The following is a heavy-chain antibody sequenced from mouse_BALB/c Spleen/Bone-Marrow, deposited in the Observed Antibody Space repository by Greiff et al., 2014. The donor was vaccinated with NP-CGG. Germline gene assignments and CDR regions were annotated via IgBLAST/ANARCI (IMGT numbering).Heavy chain of an antibody. CDR2: INPGSGGT. CDR1: GYAFTNYL. CDR3: ARRDGSYFDY. J-gene: IGHJ2*01. Sequence: VQLVESGAELVRPGTSVKVSCKASGYAFTNYLIEWVKQRPGQGLGWIGMINPGSGGTNYNEKFKGKATLTADKSSSTAYMQLSSLTSDDSAVYFCARRDGSYFDYWGQGTTLTVSS. V-gene: IGHV1-54*01. D-gene: IGHD3-3*01.